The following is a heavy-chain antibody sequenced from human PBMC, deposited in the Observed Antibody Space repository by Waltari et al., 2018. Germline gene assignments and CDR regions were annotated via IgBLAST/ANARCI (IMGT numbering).Heavy chain of an antibody. Sequence: HVQLQESGPGLVNSSETLSLTCPVSGYSISRGYYWVWIRQPPGKGLEWIGSIYHSGSTYYNPSLKSRVTISVDTSKNQFSLKLSSVTAADTAVYYCARSYYYDPLDYWGQGTLVTVSS. CDR1: GYSISRGYY. V-gene: IGHV4-38-2*01. CDR3: ARSYYYDPLDY. CDR2: IYHSGST. D-gene: IGHD3-22*01. J-gene: IGHJ4*02.